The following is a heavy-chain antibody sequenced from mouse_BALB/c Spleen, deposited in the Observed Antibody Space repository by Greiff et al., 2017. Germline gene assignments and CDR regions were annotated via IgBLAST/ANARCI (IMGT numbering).Heavy chain of an antibody. CDR1: GFNIKDTY. Sequence: AQLQQSGAELVKPGASVKLSCTASGFNIKDTYMHWVKQRPEKGLEWIGRIDPANGNTKYDQKFQGKATITADTSSNTAYLQLISLTSEDTAVYYFAPYGNYYAMDYWGQGTSVTVSS. V-gene: IGHV14-3*02. D-gene: IGHD2-1*01. CDR3: APYGNYYAMDY. J-gene: IGHJ4*01. CDR2: IDPANGNT.